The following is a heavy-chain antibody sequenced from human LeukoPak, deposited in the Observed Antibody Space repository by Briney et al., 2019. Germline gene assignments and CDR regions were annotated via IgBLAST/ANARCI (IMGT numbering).Heavy chain of an antibody. V-gene: IGHV3-30*03. Sequence: GRSLRLSCAASGFTFSSYGMHWVRQAPGKGLEWVAVISYDGSDKYYADSVKGRFTISRDNSKNTLYLQMNSLRAEDTAVYYCARDSSSSGLDYWGQGTLVTVSS. CDR2: ISYDGSDK. D-gene: IGHD6-6*01. J-gene: IGHJ4*02. CDR3: ARDSSSSGLDY. CDR1: GFTFSSYG.